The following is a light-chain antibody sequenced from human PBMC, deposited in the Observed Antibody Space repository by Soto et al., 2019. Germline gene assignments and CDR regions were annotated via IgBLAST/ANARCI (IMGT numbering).Light chain of an antibody. V-gene: IGLV2-14*01. CDR3: SSYTTRSTYV. CDR1: SSEIGGYSY. J-gene: IGLJ1*01. Sequence: QSALAQPASVSGSPGQSITVSCTGTSSEIGGYSYVSWYQQRPGKAPKLILYDVSHRPSGLSSRFSGSKSGNTSSLTISGLHAEDEVDYYCSSYTTRSTYVFGAGTKVTVL. CDR2: DVS.